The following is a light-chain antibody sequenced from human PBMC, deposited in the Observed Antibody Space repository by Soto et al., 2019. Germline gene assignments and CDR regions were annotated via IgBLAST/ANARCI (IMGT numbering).Light chain of an antibody. J-gene: IGLJ1*01. CDR1: TSDVGTYNF. CDR2: GVT. Sequence: QSALAQPASVSGSPGQSITISCTGSTSDVGTYNFVSWYQQHPGKAPKLLIFGVTNRPSGVSDRFSGSKSGDTASLTISGLQAEDEADYYCSSYTSSNSLVFGTRTKLTVL. CDR3: SSYTSSNSLV. V-gene: IGLV2-14*01.